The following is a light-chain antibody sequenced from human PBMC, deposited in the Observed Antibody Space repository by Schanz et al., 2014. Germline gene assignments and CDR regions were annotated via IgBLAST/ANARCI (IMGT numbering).Light chain of an antibody. J-gene: IGKJ2*01. CDR1: QSISSY. CDR3: QESHSIPHT. V-gene: IGKV1-39*01. CDR2: AAS. Sequence: SQLTQSPSTLSASVGDRVTLTCRASQSISSYLAWYQQKPGKAPKLLIYAASSLQSGVPSRFSGSGFGTDFTLTISSLQPEDFATYYCQESHSIPHTFGQGTKLEI.